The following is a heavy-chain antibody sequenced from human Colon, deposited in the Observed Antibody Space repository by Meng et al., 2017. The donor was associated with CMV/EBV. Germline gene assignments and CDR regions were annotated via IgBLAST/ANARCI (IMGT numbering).Heavy chain of an antibody. Sequence: GASLKISCAASGFTFSSYAMSWVRQAPGKGLEWVSVISRSGGSTYYADSVKGRFTISRDNSKTTLYLQMNSLKAEDTAVYYCAREGAGYYDVVSGDYFVDSWGQGTLVTVSS. CDR3: AREGAGYYDVVSGDYFVDS. J-gene: IGHJ4*02. CDR2: ISRSGGST. D-gene: IGHD3-16*01. CDR1: GFTFSSYA. V-gene: IGHV3-23*01.